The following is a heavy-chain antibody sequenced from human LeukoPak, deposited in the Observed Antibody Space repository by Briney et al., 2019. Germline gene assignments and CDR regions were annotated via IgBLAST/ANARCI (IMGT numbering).Heavy chain of an antibody. CDR1: GYTFTGYY. D-gene: IGHD4-11*01. CDR2: INPNSGGT. V-gene: IGHV1-2*06. Sequence: ASVKVSCKASGYTFTGYYMHWVRQAPGQGLEWIGRINPNSGGTNYAQKFQGRVTMTRDTSISTAYMELSRLRSDDTAVYYCAREMTTVTSSSIDIWGQGTMVTVSS. CDR3: AREMTTVTSSSIDI. J-gene: IGHJ3*02.